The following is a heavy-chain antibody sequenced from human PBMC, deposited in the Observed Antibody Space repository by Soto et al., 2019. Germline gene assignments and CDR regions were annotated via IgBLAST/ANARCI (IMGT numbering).Heavy chain of an antibody. V-gene: IGHV1-69*02. J-gene: IGHJ4*02. CDR3: ARAPRATVTTLLFDY. CDR2: IIPILGIA. D-gene: IGHD4-4*01. Sequence: SVKVSCKASGGTFSSYTISWVRQAPGQGLEWMGRIIPILGIANYAQKFQGRVTITADKSTSTAYMELSSLRSEDTAVYYCARAPRATVTTLLFDYWGQGTLVTVSS. CDR1: GGTFSSYT.